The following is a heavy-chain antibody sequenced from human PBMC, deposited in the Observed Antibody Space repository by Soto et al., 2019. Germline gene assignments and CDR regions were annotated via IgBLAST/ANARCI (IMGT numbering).Heavy chain of an antibody. CDR3: ARRLGYSSTDS. Sequence: SETLSLTCTVSGGSISSYYWSWIRQPPGKGLEWIGYIYYSGSTNYNPSLKSRVTISVDTSKNQFSLKLSSVTAADTAVYYCARRLGYSSTDSWGQGTLVTVSS. J-gene: IGHJ4*02. CDR1: GGSISSYY. V-gene: IGHV4-59*08. D-gene: IGHD6-19*01. CDR2: IYYSGST.